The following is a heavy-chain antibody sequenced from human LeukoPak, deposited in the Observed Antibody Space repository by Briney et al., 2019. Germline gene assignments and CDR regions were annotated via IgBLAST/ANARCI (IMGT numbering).Heavy chain of an antibody. CDR1: GGSISSRSYY. Sequence: SETLSLTCTVSGGSISSRSYYWGWIRQPPGKGLEWIGSIYYSGSTYYNPSLKSRVTISVDTPKKQFSLRLSSVTAADTAVYYCARLTLDGDGSHNWLDPWGQGTLVTVSS. CDR2: IYYSGST. V-gene: IGHV4-39*01. CDR3: ARLTLDGDGSHNWLDP. J-gene: IGHJ5*02. D-gene: IGHD1-26*01.